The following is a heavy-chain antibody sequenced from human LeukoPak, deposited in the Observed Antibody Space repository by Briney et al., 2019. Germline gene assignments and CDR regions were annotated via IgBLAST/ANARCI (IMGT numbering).Heavy chain of an antibody. CDR3: ARDLAYGSGSPYYFDY. CDR1: GYTFTSYY. V-gene: IGHV1-46*01. J-gene: IGHJ4*02. CDR2: INPSGGST. D-gene: IGHD3-10*01. Sequence: GASVKVSCEASGYTFTSYYMHWVRQAPGQGLEWMGIINPSGGSTSYAQKFQGRVTMTRDTSTSTIYMELSSLRSEDTAVYYCARDLAYGSGSPYYFDYWGQGTLVTVSS.